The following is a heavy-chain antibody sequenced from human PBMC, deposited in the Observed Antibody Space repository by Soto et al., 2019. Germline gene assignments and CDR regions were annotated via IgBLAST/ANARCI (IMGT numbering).Heavy chain of an antibody. CDR1: GYTLTELF. D-gene: IGHD6-13*01. J-gene: IGHJ4*02. CDR2: FDPEDGET. V-gene: IGHV1-24*01. CDR3: ATGPSEYSSSWYNFDY. Sequence: GASVKVSCKVSGYTLTELFMHWVRQAPGKGLEWMGGFDPEDGETIYAQKFQGRVTMTEDTSTDTAYMELSSLRSEDTAVYYCATGPSEYSSSWYNFDYWGQGTLVTVSS.